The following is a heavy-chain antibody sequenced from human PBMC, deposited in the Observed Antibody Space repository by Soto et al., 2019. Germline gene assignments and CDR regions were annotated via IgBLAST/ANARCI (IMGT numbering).Heavy chain of an antibody. V-gene: IGHV1-18*01. D-gene: IGHD3-22*01. CDR3: VRDTYYYHSSGAAPFED. CDR2: ISGYNGNT. J-gene: IGHJ4*02. Sequence: ASVKVSCKTSGYSFTTYGLSWVRQAPGRGLEWVGWISGYNGNTNYAQKFQGTVILTTDTPTTTGYMEIKSLSSDDTAVYYCVRDTYYYHSSGAAPFEDWGQGTQVSV. CDR1: GYSFTTYG.